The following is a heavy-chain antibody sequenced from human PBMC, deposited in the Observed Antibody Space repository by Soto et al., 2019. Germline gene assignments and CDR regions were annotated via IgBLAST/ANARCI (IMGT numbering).Heavy chain of an antibody. Sequence: QVKLQESGPGLVKPSETLSLTCTVSGGSISSYYWSWIRQPPGKGLEWIGYIYYSGSTNDNPSLKSRVTKSVDTSTNPFTLKLSAVTAADTAVYYCARSDGRYWGQGTLVTVSS. J-gene: IGHJ4*02. CDR2: IYYSGST. V-gene: IGHV4-59*01. CDR1: GGSISSYY. CDR3: ARSDGRY.